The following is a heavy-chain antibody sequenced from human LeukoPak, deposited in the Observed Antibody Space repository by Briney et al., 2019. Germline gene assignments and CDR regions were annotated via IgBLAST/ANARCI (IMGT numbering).Heavy chain of an antibody. Sequence: GESLKISCRASGYRFTNYRIAWVRQMPGRGLEWMGIIYPGDSETTYSPSFQGQVTISVDKAINTAYLQWRTRKTSDTAMYYCARLDEDFYYDGSGYNFWGQGTLVTVSS. CDR3: ARLDEDFYYDGSGYNF. J-gene: IGHJ4*02. V-gene: IGHV5-51*01. CDR1: GYRFTNYR. D-gene: IGHD3-22*01. CDR2: IYPGDSET.